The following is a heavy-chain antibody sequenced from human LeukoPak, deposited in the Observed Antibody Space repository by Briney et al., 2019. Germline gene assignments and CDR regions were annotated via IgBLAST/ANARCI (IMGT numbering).Heavy chain of an antibody. Sequence: PGRSLRLSCAASGFTFDHYAMHWVRQAPGKGLEWVSSISSSSSYIYYADSVKGRFTISRDNAKNSLYLQMNSLRSEDTAVYYCARGLSAYYYYYMDVWGKGTTVTVSS. V-gene: IGHV3-21*04. CDR1: GFTFDHYA. CDR2: ISSSSSYI. CDR3: ARGLSAYYYYYMDV. J-gene: IGHJ6*03. D-gene: IGHD2/OR15-2a*01.